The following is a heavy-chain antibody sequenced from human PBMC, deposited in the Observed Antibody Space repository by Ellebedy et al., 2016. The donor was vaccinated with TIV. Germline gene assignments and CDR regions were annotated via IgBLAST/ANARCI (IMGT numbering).Heavy chain of an antibody. CDR3: ARGGMAAD. CDR1: GFTFSSYW. CDR2: VNQDGSER. J-gene: IGHJ1*01. Sequence: GESLKISCAASGFTFSSYWMTWVRQAPGKGLEWVANVNQDGSERHYVDSVKGRFTASRDNAKSSLYLEMSGLRVEDTAVYFCARGGMAADWGQGTLVSVSS. D-gene: IGHD6-13*01. V-gene: IGHV3-7*04.